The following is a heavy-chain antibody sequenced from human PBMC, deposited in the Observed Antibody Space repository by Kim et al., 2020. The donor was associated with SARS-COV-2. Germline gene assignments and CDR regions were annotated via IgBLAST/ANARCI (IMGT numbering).Heavy chain of an antibody. V-gene: IGHV4-39*01. CDR1: GGSISSSSYY. Sequence: SETLSLTCTVSGGSISSSSYYWGWIRQPPGKGLEWIGSIYYSGSTYYNPSLKSRVTISVDTSKNQFSLKLSSVTAADTAVYYCASPQYSSSWYYYGMDVWGQGTTVTVSS. CDR3: ASPQYSSSWYYYGMDV. CDR2: IYYSGST. D-gene: IGHD6-13*01. J-gene: IGHJ6*02.